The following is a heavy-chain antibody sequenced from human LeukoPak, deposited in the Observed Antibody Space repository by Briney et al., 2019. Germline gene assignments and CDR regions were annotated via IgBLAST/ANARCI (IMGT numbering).Heavy chain of an antibody. D-gene: IGHD3-10*01. CDR2: IYSSGST. CDR1: GVTVSSNY. CDR3: TRAHGRITRDAYLDY. Sequence: PGGSLRLSCAASGVTVSSNYMNWVRQAPGKGLTWVSVIYSSGSTYYADSVKGRFAISRDDSKNTLHLQMNSLRAEDTAMYYCTRAHGRITRDAYLDYWGQGTLVTVSS. J-gene: IGHJ4*02. V-gene: IGHV3-53*01.